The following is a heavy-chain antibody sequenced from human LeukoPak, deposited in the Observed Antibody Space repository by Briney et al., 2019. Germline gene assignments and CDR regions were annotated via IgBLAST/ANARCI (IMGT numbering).Heavy chain of an antibody. V-gene: IGHV3-23*01. J-gene: IGHJ4*02. CDR3: AKVQDYDILTGYYIAGGHFDY. CDR1: GFTFSSYE. D-gene: IGHD3-9*01. Sequence: GGSLRLSCAASGFTFSSYEMNWVRQAPGKGLEWVSSISGSGGSTYYADSVKGRFTISRDNSKNTLYLQMNSLRAEDTAIYYCAKVQDYDILTGYYIAGGHFDYWGQGTLVTVTS. CDR2: ISGSGGST.